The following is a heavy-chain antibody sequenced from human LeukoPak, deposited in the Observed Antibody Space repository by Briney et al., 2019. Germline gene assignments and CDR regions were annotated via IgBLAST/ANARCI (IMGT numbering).Heavy chain of an antibody. V-gene: IGHV3-7*01. CDR2: IKQDGSEK. CDR3: ARDSDYYGSGSIDY. CDR1: RFTFSSYW. Sequence: PGGSLRLSCAASRFTFSSYWMSWVRQAPGKGLEWVANIKQDGSEKYYVDSVKGRFTISRDNAKNSLYLQMNSLRAEDTAVYYCARDSDYYGSGSIDYWGQGTLVTVSS. J-gene: IGHJ4*02. D-gene: IGHD3-10*01.